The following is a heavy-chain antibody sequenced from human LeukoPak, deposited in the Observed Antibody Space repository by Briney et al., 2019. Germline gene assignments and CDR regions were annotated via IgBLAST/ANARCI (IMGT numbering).Heavy chain of an antibody. D-gene: IGHD5-24*01. Sequence: PSETLSLTCTVSGGSISSYYWSWIRQPPGKGLEWIGYIYYSGSTNYNPSLKSRVTISVDTSKNQFSLKLSSVTAADTAVYYCARAPLEDYYGMDVWGQGTTVTVSS. V-gene: IGHV4-59*08. CDR3: ARAPLEDYYGMDV. J-gene: IGHJ6*02. CDR2: IYYSGST. CDR1: GGSISSYY.